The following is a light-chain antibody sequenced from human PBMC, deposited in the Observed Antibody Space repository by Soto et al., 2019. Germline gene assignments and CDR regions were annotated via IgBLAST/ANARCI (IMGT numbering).Light chain of an antibody. CDR2: DVS. Sequence: QSALTQPRSVSGSPGQSVTISCTGTSSDVGGYNYVSWYQQHPGKAPKLMMYDVSKRPSGVPDRFSGSKSGNTASLTISGLQAEEEADYYCCSYAGSYTYYVFGTGTKLTVL. CDR3: CSYAGSYTYYV. J-gene: IGLJ1*01. CDR1: SSDVGGYNY. V-gene: IGLV2-11*01.